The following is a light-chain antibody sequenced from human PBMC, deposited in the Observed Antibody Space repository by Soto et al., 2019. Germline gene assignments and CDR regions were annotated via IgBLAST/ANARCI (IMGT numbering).Light chain of an antibody. J-gene: IGLJ1*01. CDR2: GNN. V-gene: IGLV1-40*01. CDR1: SSNIGTGYD. Sequence: QSVLTQPPSVSGAPGQRVTISCTGSSSNIGTGYDVHWYQQLPLTAPKLLIYGNNNRPSGVPDRFSGSRSGTSASLAITGRQPEDEADYYCQSYDSSLSGYVFGAGTKVTVL. CDR3: QSYDSSLSGYV.